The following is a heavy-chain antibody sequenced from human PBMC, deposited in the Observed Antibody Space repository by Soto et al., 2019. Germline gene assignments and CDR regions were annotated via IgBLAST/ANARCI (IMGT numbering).Heavy chain of an antibody. CDR3: ARDVGYGLIDY. D-gene: IGHD5-18*01. J-gene: IGHJ4*02. CDR1: GYTFSSYG. V-gene: IGHV1-18*01. Sequence: GASVKVSWKASGYTFSSYGISWGRQDPGQGLEWMGWINAYNGNTNYAQKLQGRVTMTTDTSTSTAYMELRSLRSDDTAVYYCARDVGYGLIDYWGQGTLVTVSS. CDR2: INAYNGNT.